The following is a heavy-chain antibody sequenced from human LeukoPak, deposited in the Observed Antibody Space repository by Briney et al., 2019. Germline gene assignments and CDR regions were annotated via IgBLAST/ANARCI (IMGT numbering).Heavy chain of an antibody. J-gene: IGHJ4*02. CDR1: GGSISSGGYY. Sequence: PSETLSLTCTVSGGSISSGGYYWSWIRQPPGKGLEWIGYIYRSGSTYYNPSLKSRVTISVDRSKNQFSLKLSSVTAADTAVYYCARDRGEYCSSTSCYYYFDYWGQGTLVTVSS. D-gene: IGHD2-2*01. CDR3: ARDRGEYCSSTSCYYYFDY. CDR2: IYRSGST. V-gene: IGHV4-30-2*01.